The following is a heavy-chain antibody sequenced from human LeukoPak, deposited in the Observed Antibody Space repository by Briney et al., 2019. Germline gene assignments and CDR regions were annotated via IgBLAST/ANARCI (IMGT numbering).Heavy chain of an antibody. J-gene: IGHJ5*02. D-gene: IGHD1-26*01. CDR2: IYPEISET. CDR1: GYSFNYYW. Sequence: GESLKISCXGSGYSFNYYWIGWVRQMTGKGLEWMGIIYPEISETRYSPSFQGQVTISADKSISTAYLQWSSLKTSDTAIYYCATYHSGTSGDWFDPWGQGTLVTVSS. V-gene: IGHV5-51*01. CDR3: ATYHSGTSGDWFDP.